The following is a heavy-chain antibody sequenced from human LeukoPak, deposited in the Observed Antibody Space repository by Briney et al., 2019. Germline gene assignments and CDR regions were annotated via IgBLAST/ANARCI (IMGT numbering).Heavy chain of an antibody. Sequence: GGSLRLSCAASGFTFSSYAMHWVRQAPGKGLEWVAVISYDGSNKYYADSVKSRFTISRDNSKNTLYLQMSSLRAEDTAVYYCARDGFRSDSSGYYFYNWFDPWGQGTLVTVSS. D-gene: IGHD3-22*01. CDR2: ISYDGSNK. CDR3: ARDGFRSDSSGYYFYNWFDP. J-gene: IGHJ5*02. V-gene: IGHV3-30*04. CDR1: GFTFSSYA.